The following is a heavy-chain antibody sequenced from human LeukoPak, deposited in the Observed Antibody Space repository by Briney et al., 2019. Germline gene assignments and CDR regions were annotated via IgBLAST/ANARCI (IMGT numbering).Heavy chain of an antibody. CDR1: GFIFSSYW. D-gene: IGHD2-21*02. Sequence: GGSLRLSCEASGFIFSSYWMSWVRQAPGKGLEWVANMKQDGSDKYYADSVKGRFTISRDNAKNSLDLQMNSLRVEDTAVYYCARSCFTSSGGACTSEGLNYFGPWGQGTLVTVSS. V-gene: IGHV3-7*01. CDR3: ARSCFTSSGGACTSEGLNYFGP. J-gene: IGHJ5*02. CDR2: MKQDGSDK.